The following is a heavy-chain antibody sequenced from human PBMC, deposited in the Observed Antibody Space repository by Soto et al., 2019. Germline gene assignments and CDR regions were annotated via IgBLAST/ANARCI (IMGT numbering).Heavy chain of an antibody. D-gene: IGHD3-22*01. Sequence: KASETLSLTCTVSGGSISSGGYYWSWIRQHPGKGLEWIGYIYYSGSTYYNPSLKSRVTISVDTSKNQFSLKLSSVTAADTAVYYCASGSPSVSAYYYDSSGYYYVFDYWGQGTLVTVSS. CDR3: ASGSPSVSAYYYDSSGYYYVFDY. V-gene: IGHV4-31*03. CDR2: IYYSGST. CDR1: GGSISSGGYY. J-gene: IGHJ4*02.